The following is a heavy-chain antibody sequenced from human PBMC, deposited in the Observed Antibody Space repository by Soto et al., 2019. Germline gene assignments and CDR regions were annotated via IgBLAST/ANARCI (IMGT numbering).Heavy chain of an antibody. CDR1: GGSVSSRSYH. CDR2: ISTSGST. V-gene: IGHV4-61*01. D-gene: IGHD1-26*01. Sequence: QVQLQESGPGLVRPSETLSLTCTVSGGSVSSRSYHWSWIRQPPGKGLEWIGSISTSGSTNHDASLKSRVTVSVDTSKNQFSLKLSSVTAADTALYYCATIGIVGSTSVDYWGQGILVTVSS. CDR3: ATIGIVGSTSVDY. J-gene: IGHJ4*02.